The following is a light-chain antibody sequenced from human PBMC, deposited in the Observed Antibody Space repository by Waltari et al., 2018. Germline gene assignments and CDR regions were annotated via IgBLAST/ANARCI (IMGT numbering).Light chain of an antibody. CDR3: QQYNSVPWT. V-gene: IGKV1-27*01. CDR2: AAS. CDR1: QGISNY. Sequence: DIQMTQSPSSLSASVGDRVTITCRASQGISNYLAWYQQKPGKVPRLLIFAASTLQSGVPSRFSGSGSGTDFTLPICSLQPEDVATYYCQQYNSVPWTFGQGTKVEIK. J-gene: IGKJ1*01.